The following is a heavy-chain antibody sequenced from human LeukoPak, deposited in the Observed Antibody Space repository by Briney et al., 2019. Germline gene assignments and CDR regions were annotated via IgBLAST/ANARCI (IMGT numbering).Heavy chain of an antibody. V-gene: IGHV3-23*01. CDR3: AKDRGNYEYSFDY. Sequence: GGSLRLSCAASGFTFSSYAMSWVRQAPGQGLEWVSVISGSGGSTYYADSVKGRFTISRDNSKNTLYLQMNSLRAEDTAVYYCAKDRGNYEYSFDYWGQGTLVTVSS. D-gene: IGHD1-7*01. J-gene: IGHJ4*02. CDR1: GFTFSSYA. CDR2: ISGSGGST.